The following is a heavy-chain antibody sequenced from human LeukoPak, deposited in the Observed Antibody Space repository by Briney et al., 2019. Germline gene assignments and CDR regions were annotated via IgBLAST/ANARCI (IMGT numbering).Heavy chain of an antibody. D-gene: IGHD3-10*01. J-gene: IGHJ5*02. CDR2: IVVGSGNT. V-gene: IGHV1-58*01. Sequence: GTSVKVSCKTSGFTFSSSAVQWVRQARGQRLELIGWIVVGSGNTNYAQKFQERVTITRDMSASTTYMELSSLRSEDTAVYYCAAESGTIVRGVPNWFDPWGQGTLVTVSS. CDR1: GFTFSSSA. CDR3: AAESGTIVRGVPNWFDP.